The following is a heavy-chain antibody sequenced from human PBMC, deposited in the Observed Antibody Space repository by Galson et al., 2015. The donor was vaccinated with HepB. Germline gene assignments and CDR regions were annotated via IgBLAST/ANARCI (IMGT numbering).Heavy chain of an antibody. D-gene: IGHD3-16*02. Sequence: LSLTCTVSGGSISSSSYYWGWIRQPPGKGLEWIGSIYYSGSTYYNPSLKSRVTISVDTSKNQFSLKLSSVTAADTAVYYCARRSPGITFGGVIADFDYWGQGTLVTVSS. V-gene: IGHV4-39*01. J-gene: IGHJ4*02. CDR2: IYYSGST. CDR3: ARRSPGITFGGVIADFDY. CDR1: GGSISSSSYY.